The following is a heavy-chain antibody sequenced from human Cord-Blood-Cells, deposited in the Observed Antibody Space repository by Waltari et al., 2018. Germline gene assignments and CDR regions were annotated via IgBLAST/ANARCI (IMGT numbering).Heavy chain of an antibody. V-gene: IGHV3-53*01. CDR3: ASERRYYYDSSGYYY. J-gene: IGHJ4*02. CDR1: GFTVSSNY. Sequence: EVQLVESGGGLIQPGGSLRLSCAASGFTVSSNYMSWVRQAPGKGLEWVSVIYSGGSTYDADSVKGRFTISRDNSKNTLYLQMNSLRAEDTAVYYCASERRYYYDSSGYYYWGQGTLVTVSS. CDR2: IYSGGST. D-gene: IGHD3-22*01.